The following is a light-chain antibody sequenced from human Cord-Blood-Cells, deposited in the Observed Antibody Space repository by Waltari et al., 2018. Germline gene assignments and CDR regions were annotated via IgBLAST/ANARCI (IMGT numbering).Light chain of an antibody. V-gene: IGLV2-11*01. CDR2: DVS. J-gene: IGLJ1*01. Sequence: QSALTQPRSVSGSPGQSVTISYTGTSSAVGGYNYVSWYQQHPGKAPKLMIYDVSKRPSGVPDRFSGSKSGNTASLTISGLQAEDEADYYCCSYAGSYTYVFGTGTKVTVL. CDR3: CSYAGSYTYV. CDR1: SSAVGGYNY.